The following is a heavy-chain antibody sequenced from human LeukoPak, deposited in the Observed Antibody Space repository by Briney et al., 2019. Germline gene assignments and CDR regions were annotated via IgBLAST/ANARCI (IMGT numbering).Heavy chain of an antibody. J-gene: IGHJ5*01. CDR2: VNPNSGDT. V-gene: IGHV1-2*02. CDR1: GYTFTGYY. Sequence: ASVTVSCKASGYTFTGYYLHWVRQAPGQGLEWMGCVNPNSGDTNYAQKFQGSVTMTRDTSISKVSMELSRLRSDDTAVYYCARASGSYWWFDSWGQGTLVTVSS. CDR3: ARASGSYWWFDS. D-gene: IGHD1-26*01.